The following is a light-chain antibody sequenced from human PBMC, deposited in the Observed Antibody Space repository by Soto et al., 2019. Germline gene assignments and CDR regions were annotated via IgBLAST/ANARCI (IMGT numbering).Light chain of an antibody. J-gene: IGKJ1*01. CDR3: QQYGSSYPWT. CDR2: GAS. CDR1: QSVSSYY. Sequence: EIALTQSPGTLSLSPGERATLSFMASQSVSSYYLAWYQQKPGQAPRLLIYGASSRATGIPDRFSGSGSGTDFTLTIRRLEPEDFAVYYCQQYGSSYPWTFGQGTKVDIK. V-gene: IGKV3-20*01.